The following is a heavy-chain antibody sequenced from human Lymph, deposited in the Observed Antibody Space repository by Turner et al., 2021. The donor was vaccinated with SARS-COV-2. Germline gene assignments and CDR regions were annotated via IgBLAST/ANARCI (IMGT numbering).Heavy chain of an antibody. CDR3: ARARTSGTNYPGDFDY. V-gene: IGHV4-31*03. Sequence: QVQLQESGPGLVKPSQTLSLTCTVSGGSISSGGYYWSWIRQHPGKGLEWIGYIYYSGSTQYNPSLRSRVTISVDTSKNQLSLKLSSVTAADTAVYYCARARTSGTNYPGDFDYWGQGTLVTVSS. CDR1: GGSISSGGYY. D-gene: IGHD1-1*01. CDR2: IYYSGST. J-gene: IGHJ4*02.